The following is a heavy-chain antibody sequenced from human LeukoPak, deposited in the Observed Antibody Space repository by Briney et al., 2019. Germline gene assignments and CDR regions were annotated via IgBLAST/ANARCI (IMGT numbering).Heavy chain of an antibody. V-gene: IGHV1-2*02. CDR3: ARGRYDYGQYYFDY. Sequence: VASVKVSCKASGYTFTGYYMHWVRQAPGQGLEWMGWINPNSGGTNYAQKFQGRVTMTRDTSISAAYMELSRLRSDDTAVYYCARGRYDYGQYYFDYWGQGTLVTVSS. CDR1: GYTFTGYY. D-gene: IGHD4-17*01. CDR2: INPNSGGT. J-gene: IGHJ4*02.